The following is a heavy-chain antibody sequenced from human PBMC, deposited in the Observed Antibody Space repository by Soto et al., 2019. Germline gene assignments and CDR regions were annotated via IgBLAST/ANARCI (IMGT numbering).Heavy chain of an antibody. CDR3: ARDCSSTSCYRGWFDP. J-gene: IGHJ5*02. CDR1: GYTFTSYG. CDR2: ISAYNGNT. V-gene: IGHV1-18*01. Sequence: GASVKVSCKASGYTFTSYGISWVRQAPGQGFEWMGWISAYNGNTNYAQKLQGRVTMTTDTSTSTAYMELRSLRSDDTAVYYCARDCSSTSCYRGWFDPWGQGTLVTVSS. D-gene: IGHD2-2*01.